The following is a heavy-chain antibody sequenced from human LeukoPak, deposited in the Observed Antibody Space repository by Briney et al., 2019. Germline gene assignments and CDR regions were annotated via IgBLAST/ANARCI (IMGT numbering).Heavy chain of an antibody. CDR3: ARDLSRSRPFDY. D-gene: IGHD3-16*02. CDR2: ISGSGSSI. V-gene: IGHV3-48*02. Sequence: PGGSLRLSCAASGFPFRSYSMNWVRQAPGKGLEWVSFISGSGSSIYYADSVKGRFTISRDTAKNSLYLQMNSLRDEDTAMYYCARDLSRSRPFDYWGQGTLVTVSS. CDR1: GFPFRSYS. J-gene: IGHJ4*02.